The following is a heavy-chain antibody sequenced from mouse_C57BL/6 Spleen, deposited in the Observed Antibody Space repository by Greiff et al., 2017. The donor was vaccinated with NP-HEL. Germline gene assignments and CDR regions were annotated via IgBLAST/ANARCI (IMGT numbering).Heavy chain of an antibody. D-gene: IGHD2-2*01. CDR1: GYTFTSYW. V-gene: IGHV1-50*01. CDR3: ARGRSTMVKGFAY. CDR2: IDPSDSYT. J-gene: IGHJ3*01. Sequence: QVQLQQPGAELVKPGASVKLSCKASGYTFTSYWMQWVKQRPGQGLEWIGEIDPSDSYTNYNQKFKGKATLTVDTSSSTAYMQLSSLTSEDSAVYYCARGRSTMVKGFAYWGQGTLVTVSA.